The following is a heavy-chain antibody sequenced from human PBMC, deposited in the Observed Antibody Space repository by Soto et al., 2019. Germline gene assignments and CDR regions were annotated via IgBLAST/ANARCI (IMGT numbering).Heavy chain of an antibody. Sequence: PGGFLRLSCAASGFTFSSYAMSWVRQAPGKGLEWVSTINDSGGSTYYADSVKGRFTISRDNSKNTLYLQMNSLRAEDTAVYYCAKFPYYYGSGSYLYFDSWGQGTLVTVSS. J-gene: IGHJ4*02. V-gene: IGHV3-23*01. D-gene: IGHD3-10*01. CDR1: GFTFSSYA. CDR3: AKFPYYYGSGSYLYFDS. CDR2: INDSGGST.